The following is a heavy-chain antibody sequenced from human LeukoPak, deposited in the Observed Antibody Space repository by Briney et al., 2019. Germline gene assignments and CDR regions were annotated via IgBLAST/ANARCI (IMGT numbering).Heavy chain of an antibody. J-gene: IGHJ4*02. CDR1: GFAFSNQA. V-gene: IGHV3-23*01. CDR2: ISDSGSIT. Sequence: GGSLRLSCAASGFAFSNQAMGWVRQAPGEGLEWVSVISDSGSITYYADSVKGRFTISRDNSKNTLFLQMNSLRAEDTAVYYCAKDARRTNGWYFFDYWGQGTLVTVSS. CDR3: AKDARRTNGWYFFDY. D-gene: IGHD6-19*01.